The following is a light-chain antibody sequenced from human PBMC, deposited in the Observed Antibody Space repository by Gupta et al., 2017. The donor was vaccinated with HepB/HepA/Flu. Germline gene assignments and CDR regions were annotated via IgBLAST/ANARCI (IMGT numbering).Light chain of an antibody. J-gene: IGKJ2*01. CDR2: WAS. V-gene: IGKV4-1*01. Sequence: DSVMTQSPAYLAVSLGGGASISCKSSQSAFPTFSNRHYLAWYQQKPGQPPRLLIYWASTRESGVPDRFSGSGAGTEFTLTISSLQAEDVAVYFCHQYSDHPYTFGQGTNLEIK. CDR3: HQYSDHPYT. CDR1: QSAFPTFSNRHY.